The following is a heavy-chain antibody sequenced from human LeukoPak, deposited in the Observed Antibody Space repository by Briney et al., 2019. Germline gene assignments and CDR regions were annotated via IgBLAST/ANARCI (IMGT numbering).Heavy chain of an antibody. CDR3: AKSDCASDGCKLLNY. CDR2: FDPEDGET. Sequence: GASVKVSCKVSGYTLTELSMHWVRQAPGKGLEWMGGFDPEDGETIYAQKFQGRVTMTEDTSTDTAYMELSSLRSEDTAVYYCAKSDCASDGCKLLNYWGQGTLVTASS. J-gene: IGHJ4*02. V-gene: IGHV1-24*01. CDR1: GYTLTELS. D-gene: IGHD3-10*01.